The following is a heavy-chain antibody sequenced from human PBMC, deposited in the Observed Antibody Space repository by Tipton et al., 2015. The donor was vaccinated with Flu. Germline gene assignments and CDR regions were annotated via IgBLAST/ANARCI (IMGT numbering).Heavy chain of an antibody. V-gene: IGHV4-31*03. D-gene: IGHD3-10*01. CDR2: IDYSEST. Sequence: TLSLTCTVSGYSISAGGYYWTWIRQHPGKGLEWIAFIDYSESTTYNPSLQSRVTVSMDTSKNQFSLKLNSVTAADTAVYFCVNTLTEWFGESPQPRGSYFDSWGQGTLVTVSS. J-gene: IGHJ4*02. CDR3: VNTLTEWFGESPQPRGSYFDS. CDR1: GYSISAGGYY.